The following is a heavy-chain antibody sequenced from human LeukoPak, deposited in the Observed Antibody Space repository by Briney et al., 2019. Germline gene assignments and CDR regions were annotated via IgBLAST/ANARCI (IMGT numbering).Heavy chain of an antibody. V-gene: IGHV1-69*05. D-gene: IGHD6-19*01. Sequence: ASVKVSCKASGGTFSSYAISWVRQAPGQGLEWMGGIIPIFGTANYAQKFQGRVTMTRDTSTSTVYMELSSLRSEDTAVYYCARGPKHSSGWYADYWGQGTLVTVSS. J-gene: IGHJ4*02. CDR2: IIPIFGTA. CDR3: ARGPKHSSGWYADY. CDR1: GGTFSSYA.